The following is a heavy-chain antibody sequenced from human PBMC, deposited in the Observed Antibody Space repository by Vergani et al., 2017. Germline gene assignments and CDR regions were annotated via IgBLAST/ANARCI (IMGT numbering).Heavy chain of an antibody. CDR3: AKDLEYDFWSGYFDY. CDR1: GFTFSSYA. D-gene: IGHD3-3*01. CDR2: ISGSGGST. V-gene: IGHV3-23*01. Sequence: EVQLLESGGGLVQPGGSLRLSCAASGFTFSSYAMSRVRQAPGKGLEWVSAISGSGGSTYYADSVKGRFTISRDNSKNTLYLQMNSLRAEDTAVYYCAKDLEYDFWSGYFDYWGQGTLVTVSS. J-gene: IGHJ4*02.